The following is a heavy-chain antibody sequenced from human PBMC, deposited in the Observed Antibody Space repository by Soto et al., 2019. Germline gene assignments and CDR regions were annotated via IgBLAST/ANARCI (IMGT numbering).Heavy chain of an antibody. V-gene: IGHV1-69*13. Sequence: ASVKVSCKASGGTFSGYAISWVRQAPGQGLEWMGGIIPIFGTANYAQKFQGRVTITADESTSTAYMELNSLRSEDTAVYYCARLLNYYGPYYYYGMDVWGQGTTVTVSS. CDR3: ARLLNYYGPYYYYGMDV. D-gene: IGHD3-10*01. CDR2: IIPIFGTA. CDR1: GGTFSGYA. J-gene: IGHJ6*02.